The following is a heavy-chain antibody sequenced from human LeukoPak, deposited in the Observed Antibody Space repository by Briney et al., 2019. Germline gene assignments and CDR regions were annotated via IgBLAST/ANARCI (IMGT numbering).Heavy chain of an antibody. V-gene: IGHV1-46*01. CDR3: ARVREDIVVVVAAYDAFDI. CDR2: INPSGGST. J-gene: IGHJ3*02. D-gene: IGHD2-15*01. Sequence: GASVKVSCKASGYTFTSYYMHWVRQAPGQGLEWMGIINPSGGSTSYAQKFQGRVTMTRDTSTSTAYMELRSLRSDDTAVYYCARVREDIVVVVAAYDAFDIWGQGTMVTVSS. CDR1: GYTFTSYY.